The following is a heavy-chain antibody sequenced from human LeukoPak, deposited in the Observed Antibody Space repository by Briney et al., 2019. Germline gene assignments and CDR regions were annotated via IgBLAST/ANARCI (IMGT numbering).Heavy chain of an antibody. CDR3: ARGPQTDSYGRDSGFDP. D-gene: IGHD5-18*01. V-gene: IGHV4-34*01. CDR2: INHSGST. CDR1: GGSFSDHS. Sequence: RPSETLSLTCVVYGGSFSDHSWSWIRQPPGKGLEWIGEINHSGSTNYNPSLKSRVTISVDTSKNQFSLKLSSVTAADTAVYYCARGPQTDSYGRDSGFDPWGQGTLVTVSS. J-gene: IGHJ5*02.